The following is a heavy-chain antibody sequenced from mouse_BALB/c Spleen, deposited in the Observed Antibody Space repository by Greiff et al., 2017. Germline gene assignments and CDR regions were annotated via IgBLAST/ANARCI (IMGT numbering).Heavy chain of an antibody. Sequence: EVQVVESGGGLVQPGGSLKLSCAASGFTFSSYGMSWVRQTPDKRLELVATINSNGGSTYYPDSVKGRFTISRDKAKNTLYLQMSSLKSEDTAMYYCARADGYGAYGGEGTLVTVSA. D-gene: IGHD2-2*01. J-gene: IGHJ3*01. CDR3: ARADGYGAY. CDR1: GFTFSSYG. CDR2: INSNGGST. V-gene: IGHV5-6-3*01.